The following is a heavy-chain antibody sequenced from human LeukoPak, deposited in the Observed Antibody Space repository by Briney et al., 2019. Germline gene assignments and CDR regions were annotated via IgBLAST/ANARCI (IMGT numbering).Heavy chain of an antibody. Sequence: PSQTLSLTCTVSGGSISGGDYYWSWIRQPAGKGLEWIGRIYTSGSTNYNPSLKSRITISVDTSKNQFSLKLSSVTAADTAVYYCASRDILTGPYFDYWGQGTLVTVSS. CDR1: GGSISGGDYY. V-gene: IGHV4-61*02. J-gene: IGHJ4*02. D-gene: IGHD3-9*01. CDR3: ASRDILTGPYFDY. CDR2: IYTSGST.